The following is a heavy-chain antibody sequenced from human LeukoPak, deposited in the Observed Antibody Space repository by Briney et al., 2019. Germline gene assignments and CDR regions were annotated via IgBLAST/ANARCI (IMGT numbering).Heavy chain of an antibody. CDR1: AFTFDDYG. D-gene: IGHD2-15*01. J-gene: IGHJ4*02. V-gene: IGHV3-20*04. Sequence: VGSLRLSCAASAFTFDDYGMSWVRQAPGKGLEWVSGINWNGGSTGYADSVKGRFTISRDNAKNSLYLQMNSLRAEDTALYYCARDSGFVVAEFAYWGQGTLVTVSS. CDR2: INWNGGST. CDR3: ARDSGFVVAEFAY.